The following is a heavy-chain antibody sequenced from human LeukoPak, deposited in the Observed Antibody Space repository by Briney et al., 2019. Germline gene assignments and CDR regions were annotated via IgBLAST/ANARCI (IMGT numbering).Heavy chain of an antibody. Sequence: GESLKISCKGSGYSFTSYWIGWVRQMPGKGLEWMGIIYPGDSDTRYSPSFQGQVTISADKSISTAYLQWSSLKASDTAMYYCSRHVTSRNYYDSSGHGDFDIWGQGTMVTVSS. CDR3: SRHVTSRNYYDSSGHGDFDI. V-gene: IGHV5-51*01. CDR1: GYSFTSYW. D-gene: IGHD3-22*01. J-gene: IGHJ3*02. CDR2: IYPGDSDT.